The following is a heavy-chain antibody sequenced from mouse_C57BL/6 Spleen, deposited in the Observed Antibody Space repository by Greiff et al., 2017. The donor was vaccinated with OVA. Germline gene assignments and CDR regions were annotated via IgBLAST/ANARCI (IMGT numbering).Heavy chain of an antibody. D-gene: IGHD1-1*01. CDR2: IDPNSGGT. V-gene: IGHV1-72*01. Sequence: QVHVKQPGAELVKPGASVKLSCKASGYTFTSYWMHWVKQRPGRGLEWIGRIDPNSGGTKYNEKFKSKATLTVDKPSSTAYMQLRSLTSEDTAVYYCAREELLRSYYAMDYWGQGTSVTVTS. CDR3: AREELLRSYYAMDY. J-gene: IGHJ4*01. CDR1: GYTFTSYW.